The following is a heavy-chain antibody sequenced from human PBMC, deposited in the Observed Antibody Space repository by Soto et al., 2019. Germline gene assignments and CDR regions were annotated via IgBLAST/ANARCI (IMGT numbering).Heavy chain of an antibody. J-gene: IGHJ3*02. CDR3: ASPLEWLAYDAFDI. D-gene: IGHD3-3*01. Sequence: GESLKISCKGSGYSFTSYWISWVRQMPGKGLEWMGRIDPSDSYTNYSPPFQGHVTISADKSISTAYLQWSSLKASDTAMYYCASPLEWLAYDAFDIWGQGTMVTVSS. V-gene: IGHV5-10-1*01. CDR1: GYSFTSYW. CDR2: IDPSDSYT.